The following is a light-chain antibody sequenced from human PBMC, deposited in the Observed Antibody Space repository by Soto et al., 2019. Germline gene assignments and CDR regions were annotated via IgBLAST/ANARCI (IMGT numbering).Light chain of an antibody. CDR3: QHYGDPPLT. J-gene: IGKJ3*01. CDR1: QSVSSGY. V-gene: IGKV3-20*01. Sequence: EIVLTQSPGTLSLSPGERATLSCRASQSVSSGYLAWYQQKPGQAPRLLIYAASTRAAAVPDRFTGSGSGADVALTTLRLRPQDFGVYDAQHYGDPPLTSGPGTKVDNK. CDR2: AAS.